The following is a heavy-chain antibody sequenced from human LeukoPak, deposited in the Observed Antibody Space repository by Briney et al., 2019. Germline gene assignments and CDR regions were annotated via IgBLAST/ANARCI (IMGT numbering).Heavy chain of an antibody. CDR1: GGSISSYY. J-gene: IGHJ6*02. Sequence: SETLSLTCTVSGGSISSYYWSWIRQPPGKGLEWIGYIYYSGSTTYNPSLKSRVTISVDTSKNQFSLKLSSVTAADTAVYYCARVGYSSSWYGYYYYYGMDVWGQGTTVTVSS. V-gene: IGHV4-59*01. CDR3: ARVGYSSSWYGYYYYYGMDV. CDR2: IYYSGST. D-gene: IGHD6-13*01.